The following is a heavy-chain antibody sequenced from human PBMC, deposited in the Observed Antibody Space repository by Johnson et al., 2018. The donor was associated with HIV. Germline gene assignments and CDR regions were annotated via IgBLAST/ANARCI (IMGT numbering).Heavy chain of an antibody. CDR3: AREATYFYDTSASPYAFDI. V-gene: IGHV3-53*01. CDR1: GFSVSSNY. D-gene: IGHD3-22*01. J-gene: IGHJ3*02. Sequence: VQLVESGGGLIQPGGSLRLSCAASGFSVSSNYMGCVRLAPGKGLEWVSFIRNDGNTYYADSVKGRFTISRDSSKNTLYLQINSLRAEDTAVYYCAREATYFYDTSASPYAFDIWGQGTMVTVSS. CDR2: IRNDGNT.